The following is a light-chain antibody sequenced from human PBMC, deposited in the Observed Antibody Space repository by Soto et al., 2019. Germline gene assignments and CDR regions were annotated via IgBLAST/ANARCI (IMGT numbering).Light chain of an antibody. CDR3: QQSYSTPPKLT. Sequence: IQMTQSPSSLSASVGDRVTISCRASQGIGNALGWYQQKPGKPPKVLIYKASSLESGVPSRFSGSGSGTEFTLTISSLQPEDFATYYCQQSYSTPPKLTFGGGTKVDIK. V-gene: IGKV1-39*01. CDR1: QGIGNA. CDR2: KAS. J-gene: IGKJ4*01.